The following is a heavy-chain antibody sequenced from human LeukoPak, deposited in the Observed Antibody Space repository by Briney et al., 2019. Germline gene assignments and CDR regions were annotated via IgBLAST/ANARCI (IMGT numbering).Heavy chain of an antibody. CDR3: AMDSYGPDDY. Sequence: GGSLRPSCAASGFTFSSYWMSWVRQAPGKGLEWVAHIKKDGSEKNYVDSVKGRFTISRDNTKNSVYLQMNSLRGEDTGVYYCAMDSYGPDDYWGQGTLVTVSS. CDR1: GFTFSSYW. CDR2: IKKDGSEK. D-gene: IGHD3-16*01. J-gene: IGHJ4*02. V-gene: IGHV3-7*04.